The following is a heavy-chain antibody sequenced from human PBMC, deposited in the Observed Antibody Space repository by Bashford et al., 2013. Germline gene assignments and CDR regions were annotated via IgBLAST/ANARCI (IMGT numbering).Heavy chain of an antibody. J-gene: IGHJ5*02. V-gene: IGHV5-51*01. D-gene: IGHD2-15*01. CDR2: IYPGDSDT. CDR3: ARHHQMVAATPYWFDP. Sequence: WVRQMPGKGLEWMGIIYPGDSDTRYSPSFQGQVTISADKSINTAYLQWSSLKASDTAMYYCARHHQMVAATPYWFDPWGQGTLVTVSS.